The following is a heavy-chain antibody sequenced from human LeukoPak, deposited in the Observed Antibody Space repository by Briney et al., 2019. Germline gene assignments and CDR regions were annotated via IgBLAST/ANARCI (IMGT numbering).Heavy chain of an antibody. Sequence: SETLSLTCAVYGGSFSGYYWSWIRQPPGKGLEWIGEINHSGSTNYNPSLKSRVTISVDTSKSQFSLKLSSVTAADTAVYYCPSANYGDGTLDYWGQGTLVTVSP. J-gene: IGHJ4*02. CDR1: GGSFSGYY. CDR2: INHSGST. D-gene: IGHD4-17*01. CDR3: PSANYGDGTLDY. V-gene: IGHV4-34*01.